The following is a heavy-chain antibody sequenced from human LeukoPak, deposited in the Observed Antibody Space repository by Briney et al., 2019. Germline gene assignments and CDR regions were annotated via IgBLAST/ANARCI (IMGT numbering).Heavy chain of an antibody. CDR1: GFTFSRYG. CDR3: AKDMGYYYGSGSYPPENDY. Sequence: GRSLRLSCAASGFTFSRYGMLWVREAPGKGLEWVAVVSLEGSNKYYADSVKGRFTISRDNSKNTLSLQMNSLRAEDTAVYYCAKDMGYYYGSGSYPPENDYWGQGTLVTVSS. D-gene: IGHD3-10*01. V-gene: IGHV3-30*18. CDR2: VSLEGSNK. J-gene: IGHJ4*02.